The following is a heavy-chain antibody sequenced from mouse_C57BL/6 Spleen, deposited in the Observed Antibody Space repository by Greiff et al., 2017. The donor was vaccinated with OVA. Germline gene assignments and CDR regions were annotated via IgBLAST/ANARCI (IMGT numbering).Heavy chain of an antibody. CDR3: ARFKVYYDYDGYFDV. D-gene: IGHD2-4*01. CDR1: GYTFTSYW. Sequence: QVQLKQPGAELVKPGASVKLSCKASGYTFTSYWMHWVKQRPGQGLEWIGMIHPNSGSTNYNEKFKSKATLTVDKSSSTAYMQLSSLTSEDSAVYYCARFKVYYDYDGYFDVWGTGTTVTVSS. V-gene: IGHV1-64*01. J-gene: IGHJ1*03. CDR2: IHPNSGST.